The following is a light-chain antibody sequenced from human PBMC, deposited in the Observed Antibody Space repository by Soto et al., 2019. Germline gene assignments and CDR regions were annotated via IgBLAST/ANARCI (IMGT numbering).Light chain of an antibody. Sequence: DIQMTQSPSTLSASVGDRVTITCRASQSISSWLAWYQQKPGKAPKLLINKATSLGSGVPSRFSGSGSGTEFTLTISRLQSEDLAVYYCQQYNDWPRTFGQGTKVEIK. CDR3: QQYNDWPRT. V-gene: IGKV1-5*03. CDR2: KAT. J-gene: IGKJ1*01. CDR1: QSISSW.